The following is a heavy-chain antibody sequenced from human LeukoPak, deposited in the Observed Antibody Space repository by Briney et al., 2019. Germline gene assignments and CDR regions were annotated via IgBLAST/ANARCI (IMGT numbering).Heavy chain of an antibody. V-gene: IGHV3-23*01. CDR2: IYDDNT. D-gene: IGHD2-21*01. Sequence: GVSLRLSCAASGFTVSAYAMAWVRQAPGKGLEWVSTIYDDNTYYADSVKGRFSISRDNSKNTLYLQMDSLRGEDTAVYYCAKDFRIGYSAHFDYWGQGALVTVSS. J-gene: IGHJ4*02. CDR3: AKDFRIGYSAHFDY. CDR1: GFTVSAYA.